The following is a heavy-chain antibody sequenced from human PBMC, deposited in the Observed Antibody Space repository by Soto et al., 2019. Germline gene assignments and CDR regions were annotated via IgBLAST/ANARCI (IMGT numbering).Heavy chain of an antibody. V-gene: IGHV3-30-3*01. CDR2: ISYDGSNK. D-gene: IGHD6-19*01. J-gene: IGHJ5*02. CDR3: AREPQHGWYVFYNWFDP. Sequence: GGSLRLSCAASGFTFSSYAIHWVRQAPGKGLEWVAVISYDGSNKYYADSVKGRFTISRDNSKNTLYLQMNSLRAEDTAVYYCAREPQHGWYVFYNWFDPWGQGTLVTVSS. CDR1: GFTFSSYA.